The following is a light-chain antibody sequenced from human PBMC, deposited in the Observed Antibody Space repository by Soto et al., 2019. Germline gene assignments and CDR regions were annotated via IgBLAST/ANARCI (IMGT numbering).Light chain of an antibody. CDR2: EVT. CDR3: SSYGGNNNLV. Sequence: QPVLTQPPSASGSPGQSVTISCTGTSSDVGGYTYLSWYQQYPGKAPKLMIYEVTKRPSGVPDRFSGSKSGNTASLTVSGLQAEDEADYYCSSYGGNNNLVFGGGTKITVL. CDR1: SSDVGGYTY. J-gene: IGLJ2*01. V-gene: IGLV2-8*01.